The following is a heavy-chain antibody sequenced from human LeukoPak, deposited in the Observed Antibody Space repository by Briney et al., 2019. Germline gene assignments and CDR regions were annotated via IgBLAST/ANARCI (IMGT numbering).Heavy chain of an antibody. J-gene: IGHJ4*02. Sequence: GASVKVSCKASGYTFTSYGINWVRQAPGQGLEWMGRINPNTGVTDYAQKFQGRVTVTRDTSIGTVSMDLRLRSDDTAVYYCARGSRGGGYEAFDFWGQGTQVTVSS. V-gene: IGHV1-2*06. D-gene: IGHD5-12*01. CDR2: INPNTGVT. CDR3: ARGSRGGGYEAFDF. CDR1: GYTFTSYG.